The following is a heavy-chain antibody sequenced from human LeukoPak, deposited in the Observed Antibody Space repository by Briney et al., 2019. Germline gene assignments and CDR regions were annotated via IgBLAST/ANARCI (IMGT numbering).Heavy chain of an antibody. J-gene: IGHJ4*02. CDR1: GGTFSSYA. CDR2: IIPILGIA. Sequence: SVKVSCKASGGTFSSYAISWVRQAPGQGLEWMGRIIPILGIANYAQKFQGRVTITADKSTSTAYMELSSLRSEDTAVYCCARDEIENSSGYYLTFDYWGQGTLVTVSS. CDR3: ARDEIENSSGYYLTFDY. D-gene: IGHD3-22*01. V-gene: IGHV1-69*04.